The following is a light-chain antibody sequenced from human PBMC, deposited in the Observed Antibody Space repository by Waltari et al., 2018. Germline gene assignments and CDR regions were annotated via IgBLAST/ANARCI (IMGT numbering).Light chain of an antibody. CDR2: GAS. V-gene: IGKV3-20*01. J-gene: IGKJ4*01. Sequence: EIVLTQSPGSLSLSPGETATLSCRASESLDRNYLAWYQQKVGQAPRLLVYGASSRATGIPDRFSGSGSGTDFTLTISRLEPEDFAVYHCQQYGTSPSFGGGTRVEIK. CDR3: QQYGTSPS. CDR1: ESLDRNY.